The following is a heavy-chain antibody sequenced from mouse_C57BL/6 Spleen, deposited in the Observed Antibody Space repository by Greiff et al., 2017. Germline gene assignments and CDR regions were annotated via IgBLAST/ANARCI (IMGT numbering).Heavy chain of an antibody. CDR2: IYWDDDK. CDR1: GFSLSTSGMG. V-gene: IGHV8-12*01. Sequence: QVTLKESGPGILQSSQTLSLTCSFSGFSLSTSGMGVSWIRQPSGKGLEWLAHIYWDDDKRYNPSLKSRLTISKDTSRNQVFLKITSVDTADTATYYCARRGDYYPYYYAMDYWGQGTSVTVSS. D-gene: IGHD1-1*01. J-gene: IGHJ4*01. CDR3: ARRGDYYPYYYAMDY.